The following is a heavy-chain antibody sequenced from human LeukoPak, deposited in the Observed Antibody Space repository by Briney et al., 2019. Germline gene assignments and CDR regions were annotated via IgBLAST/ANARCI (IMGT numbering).Heavy chain of an antibody. V-gene: IGHV4-59*01. J-gene: IGHJ3*02. D-gene: IGHD3-22*01. CDR2: IYYSGST. CDR3: ARDPMIVVPRGAFDI. CDR1: GGSISSYY. Sequence: PSETLSLTCTVSGGSISSYYWSWIRQPPGKGLEWIGYIYYSGSTNYNPSLKSRVTISVDTSKNQFSLKLSSVTAADTAVYYCARDPMIVVPRGAFDIWGQGTMVTVSS.